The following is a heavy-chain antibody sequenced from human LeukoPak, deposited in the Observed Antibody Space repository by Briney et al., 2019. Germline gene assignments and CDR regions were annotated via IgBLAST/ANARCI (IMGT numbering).Heavy chain of an antibody. V-gene: IGHV4-59*11. CDR3: AAKPVVPAAQGHYFDP. CDR1: VASISRHY. Sequence: PSEALSLTCTDSVASISRHYWSWIRQPPGKGLEWIGYIYYSGSTNYNPSLKSRVTMSVDTSKNQLSLNLSSVTAADTAVYYCAAKPVVPAAQGHYFDPWGQGTLVTVSS. J-gene: IGHJ5*02. D-gene: IGHD2-2*01. CDR2: IYYSGST.